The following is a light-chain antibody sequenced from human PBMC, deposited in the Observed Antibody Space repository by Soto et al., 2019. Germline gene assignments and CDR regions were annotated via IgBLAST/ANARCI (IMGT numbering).Light chain of an antibody. V-gene: IGLV1-51*01. CDR1: SSNIGNNY. CDR2: DNN. CDR3: GTWDSSLSADV. Sequence: QSVLTQPPSVSAAPGQKVTISCSGSSSNIGNNYVSWYQQLPGTAPKLLIYDNNKRPSGIPDRFSGSKSGTSATLGITGLQTGDEVDYYCGTWDSSLSADVFGGGTKVTVL. J-gene: IGLJ2*01.